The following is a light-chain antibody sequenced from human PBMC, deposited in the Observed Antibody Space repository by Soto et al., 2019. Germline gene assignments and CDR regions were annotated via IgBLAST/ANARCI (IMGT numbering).Light chain of an antibody. CDR2: AAS. V-gene: IGKV1-9*01. J-gene: IGKJ4*02. CDR1: QGISSY. CDR3: QQLNCYPSALA. Sequence: DVRVTQSLSVLSSSVGDRVTITCRASQGISSYLAWYQQKPGKAPKLLIYAASSLQSGVPARFSGSGSGTETALTITSLHPEHFATSSCQQLNCYPSALAFGRGTKVDIK.